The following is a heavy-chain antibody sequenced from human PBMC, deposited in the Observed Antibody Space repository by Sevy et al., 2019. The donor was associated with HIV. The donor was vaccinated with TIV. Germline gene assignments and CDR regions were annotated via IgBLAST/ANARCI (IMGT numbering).Heavy chain of an antibody. Sequence: GGSLRLSCAASGFTFSSYSMNWVRQAPGKGLEWVSSISSSSSYIYYADSVKGRFTISRDNAKNSLYLQMNSLRAEDTAVYYCATIMIAVPRGAFDIWGQGTMVTVSS. CDR1: GFTFSSYS. D-gene: IGHD3-22*01. CDR3: ATIMIAVPRGAFDI. J-gene: IGHJ3*02. CDR2: ISSSSSYI. V-gene: IGHV3-21*01.